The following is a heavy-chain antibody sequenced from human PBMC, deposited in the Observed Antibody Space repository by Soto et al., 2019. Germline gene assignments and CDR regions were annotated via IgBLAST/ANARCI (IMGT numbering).Heavy chain of an antibody. J-gene: IGHJ4*02. CDR3: ARDPAGHTVVSLIYFDD. CDR1: GYTFTSNY. D-gene: IGHD2-15*01. Sequence: GASVKVSCKASGYTFTSNYIHWVRQAPGQGLEWMGVINPGGGSTTYSQMFQGRITMTRDTSTGTVYMELSSLRSEDTAVYYCARDPAGHTVVSLIYFDDWGQGALVTVSS. V-gene: IGHV1-46*01. CDR2: INPGGGST.